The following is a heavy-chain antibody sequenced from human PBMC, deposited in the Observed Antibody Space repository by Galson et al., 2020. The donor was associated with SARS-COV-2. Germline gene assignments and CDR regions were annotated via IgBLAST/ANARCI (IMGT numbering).Heavy chain of an antibody. Sequence: ASVKVSCKASGYTFTSYAMHWVRQAPGQRLEWMGWINAGNGNTKYSQKFQGRVTITRDTSASTAYMELSSLRSEDTAVYYCARDAMDYGDRVQGYFDYWGQGTLVTVSS. D-gene: IGHD4-17*01. CDR1: GYTFTSYA. V-gene: IGHV1-3*01. CDR3: ARDAMDYGDRVQGYFDY. J-gene: IGHJ4*02. CDR2: INAGNGNT.